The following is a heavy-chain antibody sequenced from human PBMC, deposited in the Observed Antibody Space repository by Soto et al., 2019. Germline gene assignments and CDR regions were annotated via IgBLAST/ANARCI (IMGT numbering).Heavy chain of an antibody. D-gene: IGHD2-15*01. J-gene: IGHJ4*02. CDR3: VRWSEF. CDR2: VDGDGSSI. CDR1: GITFSGYW. Sequence: EVQLVESGGGLVQPGGSLRLSCVVSGITFSGYWMHWVRQAPGKGLEWVSRVDGDGSSITYADSVKGRFTISRDNAKNTLYRKMNSQRAEDTAVYYGVRWSEFWGQGTLVTVSS. V-gene: IGHV3-74*01.